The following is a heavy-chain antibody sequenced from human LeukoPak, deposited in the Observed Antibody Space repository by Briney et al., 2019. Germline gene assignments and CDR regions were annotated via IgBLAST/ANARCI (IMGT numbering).Heavy chain of an antibody. D-gene: IGHD3-22*01. J-gene: IGHJ4*02. V-gene: IGHV3-9*01. CDR2: ISWNSGSI. CDR3: AKDSSGYNSYFDY. Sequence: PGGSLRLSCAASGFSFDDYAIHWVRQAPGKGLEWVSGISWNSGSIGYADSVKGRFTISRDNAKNSLYLQMNSLRAEDTALYYCAKDSSGYNSYFDYWGQGTLVTVSS. CDR1: GFSFDDYA.